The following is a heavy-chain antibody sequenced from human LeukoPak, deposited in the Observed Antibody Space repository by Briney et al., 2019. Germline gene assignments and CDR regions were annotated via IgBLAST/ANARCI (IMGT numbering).Heavy chain of an antibody. CDR3: ARGGFYYDEGGAFDI. D-gene: IGHD3-22*01. V-gene: IGHV3-74*01. CDR1: GFTFSSYW. J-gene: IGHJ3*02. CDR2: INSDGSST. Sequence: PGGSLRLSCAASGFTFSSYWMHWVRQAPGKGLVWVSRINSDGSSTSYADSVKGRFTISRDNAKNTLYLQMNSLRAEDTAVYYCARGGFYYDEGGAFDIWGQGTMVTVSS.